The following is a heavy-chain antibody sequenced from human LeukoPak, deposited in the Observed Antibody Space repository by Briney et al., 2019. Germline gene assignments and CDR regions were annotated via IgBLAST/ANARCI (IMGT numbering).Heavy chain of an antibody. CDR3: ARVFSTSITMVRGGGFDY. CDR2: IIPILGIA. Sequence: GASVKLSCKASGGTFSSYAISWVRQAPGQGLEWMGRIIPILGIANYAQKFQGRVTITADKSTSTAYMELSSLRSEDTAVYYCARVFSTSITMVRGGGFDYWGQGTLVTVSS. V-gene: IGHV1-69*04. D-gene: IGHD3-10*01. CDR1: GGTFSSYA. J-gene: IGHJ4*02.